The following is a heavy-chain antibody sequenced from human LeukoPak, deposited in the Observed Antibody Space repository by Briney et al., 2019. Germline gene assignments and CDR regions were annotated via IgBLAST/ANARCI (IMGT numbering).Heavy chain of an antibody. J-gene: IGHJ4*02. CDR1: GYTFTSYD. Sequence: ASVKVSCKASGYTFTSYDINWVRQATGQGLEWMGWMNPNSGSTGYAQKFQGRVTMTRNTSISTAYMELSSLRSEDTAVYYCATPSGSFYGPYFDDWGQGTLVTVSS. V-gene: IGHV1-8*01. D-gene: IGHD1-26*01. CDR2: MNPNSGST. CDR3: ATPSGSFYGPYFDD.